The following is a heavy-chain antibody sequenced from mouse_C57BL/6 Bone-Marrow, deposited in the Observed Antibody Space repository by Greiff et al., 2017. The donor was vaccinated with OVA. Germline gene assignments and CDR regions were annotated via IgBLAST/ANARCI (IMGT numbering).Heavy chain of an antibody. D-gene: IGHD1-1*01. CDR3: ASWHDGIYFDY. Sequence: LVESGPELVKPGASVKISCKASGYSFTDYNMNWVKQSNGKSLEWIGVINPNYGTTSYNQKFKGKATLTVDQSSSTAYMQLNSRTSEDSAVYYCASWHDGIYFDYWGQGTTLTVSS. V-gene: IGHV1-39*01. CDR2: INPNYGTT. J-gene: IGHJ2*01. CDR1: GYSFTDYN.